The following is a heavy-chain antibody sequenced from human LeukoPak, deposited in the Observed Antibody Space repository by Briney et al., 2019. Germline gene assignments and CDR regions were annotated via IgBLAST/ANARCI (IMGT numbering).Heavy chain of an antibody. CDR1: GYTFSTYG. V-gene: IGHV1-2*02. J-gene: IGHJ4*02. Sequence: ASVKVSCKASGYTFSTYGIAWVRQAAGQGLEWMGWINPNSGGTNYAQKFQGRVTMTRDTSISTAYMELSRLRSDDTAVYYCARTYYYDSSGYYYGYWGQGTLVTVSS. CDR3: ARTYYYDSSGYYYGY. CDR2: INPNSGGT. D-gene: IGHD3-22*01.